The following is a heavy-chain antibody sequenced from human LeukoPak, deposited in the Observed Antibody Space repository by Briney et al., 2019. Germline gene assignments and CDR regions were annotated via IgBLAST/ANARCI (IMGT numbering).Heavy chain of an antibody. J-gene: IGHJ1*01. CDR1: GGSIRSGSYH. Sequence: SQTLSLTCTVSGGSIRSGSYHWSWIRQPAGKGLEWIGRIFTSGSTNYNPSLKSRVTISVDTSKNQFSLRPSSVTAADTAVYYCARENCGSASCHHEYFQHLGQGTLVTVSS. CDR3: ARENCGSASCHHEYFQH. CDR2: IFTSGST. V-gene: IGHV4-61*02. D-gene: IGHD2-2*01.